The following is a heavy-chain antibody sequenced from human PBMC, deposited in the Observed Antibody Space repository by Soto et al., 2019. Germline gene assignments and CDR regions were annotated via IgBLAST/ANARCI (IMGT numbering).Heavy chain of an antibody. Sequence: PSETLSLTCTVSGGSISSYYWSWIRQPPGKGLEWIGYIYYSGSINYNASLKSRVTISVDTSKNQFSLNLSTVTAADTAVYYCARQVYSPYYDILTGYYKDWFDLWGQGTLVTVSS. J-gene: IGHJ5*02. CDR2: IYYSGSI. CDR1: GGSISSYY. V-gene: IGHV4-59*08. CDR3: ARQVYSPYYDILTGYYKDWFDL. D-gene: IGHD3-9*01.